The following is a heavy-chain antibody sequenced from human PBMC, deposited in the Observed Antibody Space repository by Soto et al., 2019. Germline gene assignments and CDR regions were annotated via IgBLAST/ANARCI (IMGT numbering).Heavy chain of an antibody. CDR2: IIPIFGTA. CDR1: GGTFSSYA. D-gene: IGHD5-12*01. CDR3: AREMATNTWGAYFDY. Sequence: QVQLVQSGAEVQKPGSSVKVSCTASGGTFSSYAISWVRQAPGQGLEWMGGIIPIFGTANYAQKFQGRVTITADKSTSTAYMELSSLRSEDTAVYYCAREMATNTWGAYFDYWGQGTLVTVSS. V-gene: IGHV1-69*06. J-gene: IGHJ4*02.